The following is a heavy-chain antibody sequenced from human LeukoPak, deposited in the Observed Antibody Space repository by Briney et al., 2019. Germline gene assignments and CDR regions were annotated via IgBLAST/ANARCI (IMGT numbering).Heavy chain of an antibody. CDR3: AKDIGCSSTSCYGSYYYYYGMDV. Sequence: GGSLRLSCAASGFTFDDYAMHWVRQVPGKGLEWVSGISWNSGSKGYADSVKGRFTISRDTAKNSLYLQMNSLRAEDTALYYCAKDIGCSSTSCYGSYYYYYGMDVWGQGTTVTVSS. D-gene: IGHD2-2*01. J-gene: IGHJ6*02. V-gene: IGHV3-9*01. CDR1: GFTFDDYA. CDR2: ISWNSGSK.